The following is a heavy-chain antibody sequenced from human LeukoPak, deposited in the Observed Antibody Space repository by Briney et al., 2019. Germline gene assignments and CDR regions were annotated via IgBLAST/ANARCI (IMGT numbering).Heavy chain of an antibody. CDR3: AREPTPNIGVAGRRELDY. CDR2: TYYRSKWYS. V-gene: IGHV6-1*01. CDR1: GDSVSSNSAA. J-gene: IGHJ4*02. D-gene: IGHD6-19*01. Sequence: SQTLSLTCAISGDSVSSNSAAWNWIRQSPSRGLEWLGRTYYRSKWYSDYAVSVKSRIIISPDTSKNQFSLQLNSVTPEDTAVYYCAREPTPNIGVAGRRELDYWGQGTLVTVSS.